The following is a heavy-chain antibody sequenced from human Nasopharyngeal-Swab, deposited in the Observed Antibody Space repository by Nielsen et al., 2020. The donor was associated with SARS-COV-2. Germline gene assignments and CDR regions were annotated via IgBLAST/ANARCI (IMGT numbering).Heavy chain of an antibody. V-gene: IGHV1-69*01. J-gene: IGHJ6*02. CDR3: ARSRARIQYDFWSGYYYYGMDV. Sequence: WVGQAPGQGLEWMGGIIPIFGTANYAQKFQGRVTITADESTSTAYMELSSLRSEDTAVYYCARSRARIQYDFWSGYYYYGMDVWGQGTTVTVSS. D-gene: IGHD3-3*01. CDR2: IIPIFGTA.